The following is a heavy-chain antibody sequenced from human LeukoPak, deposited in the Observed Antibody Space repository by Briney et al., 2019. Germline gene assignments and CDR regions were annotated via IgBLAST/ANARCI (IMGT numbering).Heavy chain of an antibody. CDR2: LNPNNGGT. D-gene: IGHD3-22*01. Sequence: HGASVTVSCKATGYTFTGYYMHWVRQAPGQGLEWMGRLNPNNGGTNYAQKFHGRVTMTSHTSVKTAYMKLSRMRSDDTAVYYCARAYYYDSSGYSTSYYFDYWGQGTLVTVSS. J-gene: IGHJ4*02. CDR3: ARAYYYDSSGYSTSYYFDY. CDR1: GYTFTGYY. V-gene: IGHV1-2*06.